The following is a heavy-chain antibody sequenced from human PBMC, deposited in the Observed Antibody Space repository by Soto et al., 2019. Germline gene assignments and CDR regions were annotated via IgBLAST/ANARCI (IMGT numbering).Heavy chain of an antibody. D-gene: IGHD3-10*01. V-gene: IGHV3-53*04. J-gene: IGHJ4*02. CDR3: VRGRYGSEIH. Sequence: GGSLRLSCAAFGFTVSSNYMTWVRLAPGKGLEWVSLVYSGGATHYAASVKGRFTISTHSSQNTLFLQMNSPRTEDTATHYCVRGRYGSEIHWGQGTKVTVAS. CDR1: GFTVSSNY. CDR2: VYSGGAT.